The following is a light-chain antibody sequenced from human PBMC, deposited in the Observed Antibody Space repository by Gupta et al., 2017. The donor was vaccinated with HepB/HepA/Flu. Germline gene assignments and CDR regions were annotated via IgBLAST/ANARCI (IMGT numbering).Light chain of an antibody. CDR1: SSNIGGRT. CDR3: AAWDDSLKGWV. J-gene: IGLJ2*01. Sequence: QSPLTQPPSASGTPGQRVTISCSGGSSNIGGRTVNWYQHFPGTAPKLLIYNSNQRPSGIPDRFSGSRSGTSASLAISGLQHEDEADYYCAAWDDSLKGWVFGGGTKLTVL. CDR2: NSN. V-gene: IGLV1-44*01.